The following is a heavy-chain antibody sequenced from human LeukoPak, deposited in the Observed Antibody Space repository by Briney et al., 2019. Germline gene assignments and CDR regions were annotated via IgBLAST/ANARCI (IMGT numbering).Heavy chain of an antibody. J-gene: IGHJ4*02. CDR2: IYYSGST. Sequence: SETLSLTCNVDGGSTSSFHCSWIRHLPGPRLDWFGYIYYSGSTNYNPSLKSRVTISVDTSKNQFSLKLSSVTAADTAVYYCAKSRGSGSYFDSWGQGTLVTVSS. D-gene: IGHD3-10*01. CDR1: GGSTSSFH. CDR3: AKSRGSGSYFDS. V-gene: IGHV4-59*01.